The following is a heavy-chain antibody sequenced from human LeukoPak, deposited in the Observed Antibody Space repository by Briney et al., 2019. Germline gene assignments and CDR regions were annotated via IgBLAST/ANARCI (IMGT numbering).Heavy chain of an antibody. CDR3: VRDRYGDYDAFDI. J-gene: IGHJ3*02. CDR1: GFTSSSYA. Sequence: GRSLRLSCAASGFTSSSYAMHWVRQAPGKGPEWVAVISYDGSNKYYADSVKGRFTISRDNSKNTLYLQMNSLRAEDTAVYYCVRDRYGDYDAFDIWGQGTMVTVSS. V-gene: IGHV3-30-3*01. CDR2: ISYDGSNK. D-gene: IGHD4-17*01.